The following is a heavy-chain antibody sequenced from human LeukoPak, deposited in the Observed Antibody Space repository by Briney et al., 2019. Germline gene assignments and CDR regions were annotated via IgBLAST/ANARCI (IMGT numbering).Heavy chain of an antibody. D-gene: IGHD3-22*01. CDR3: AKIPRFYYDSTGDFDY. CDR2: INPSGGST. Sequence: ASVKVSCKASGYTFTSYYMHWVRQAPGQGLEWMGIINPSGGSTSYAQKFQGRVTMTRDMSTSTVYMELSSLGSEDTAVYYCAKIPRFYYDSTGDFDYWGQGTLVTVSA. J-gene: IGHJ4*02. V-gene: IGHV1-46*01. CDR1: GYTFTSYY.